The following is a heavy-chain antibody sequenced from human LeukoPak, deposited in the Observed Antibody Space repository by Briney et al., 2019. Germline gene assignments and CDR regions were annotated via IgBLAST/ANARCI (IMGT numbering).Heavy chain of an antibody. CDR2: INHSGST. CDR1: GDSISNYY. CDR3: ARGERRITIFGVVIKMTPFDY. Sequence: SETLSLTCTVSGDSISNYYWGWIRQPPGKGLEWIGEINHSGSTNYNPSLKSRVTISVDTSKNQFSLKLSSVTAADTAVYYCARGERRITIFGVVIKMTPFDYWGQGTLVTVSS. J-gene: IGHJ4*02. V-gene: IGHV4-34*01. D-gene: IGHD3-3*01.